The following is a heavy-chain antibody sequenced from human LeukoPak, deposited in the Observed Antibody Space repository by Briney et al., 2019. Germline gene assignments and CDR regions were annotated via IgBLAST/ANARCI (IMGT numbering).Heavy chain of an antibody. V-gene: IGHV3-23*01. J-gene: IGHJ4*02. CDR3: AKSMNPQLQQLVFDY. CDR2: ISNRGGST. Sequence: GGSLRLSCAASGFTFSSYAMSWVRQAPGKGLEWVSGISNRGGSTNYADSVKGRFTISRDSSKNTLYLQMNSLRAEDTAIYYCAKSMNPQLQQLVFDYWGQGTLVTVSS. D-gene: IGHD6-13*01. CDR1: GFTFSSYA.